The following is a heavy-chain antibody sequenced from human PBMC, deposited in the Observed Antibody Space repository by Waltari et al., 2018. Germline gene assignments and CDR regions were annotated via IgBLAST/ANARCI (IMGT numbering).Heavy chain of an antibody. V-gene: IGHV1-69*13. CDR1: GGTFSSYA. Sequence: QVQLVQSGAEVKKPGSSVKVSCKASGGTFSSYAISWVRPAPGQGLEWMGRIIPIFGTANYAQKFQGRVTITADKSTSTAYMELSSLRSEDTAVYYCASQLTIFGVVTNSRAFDYWGQGTLVTVSS. J-gene: IGHJ4*02. D-gene: IGHD3-3*01. CDR2: IIPIFGTA. CDR3: ASQLTIFGVVTNSRAFDY.